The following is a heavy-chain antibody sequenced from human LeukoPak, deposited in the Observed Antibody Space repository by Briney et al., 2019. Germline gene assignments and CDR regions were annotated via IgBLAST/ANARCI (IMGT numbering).Heavy chain of an antibody. Sequence: SETLSLTCAVSGGSISSDSYSWSWIRQPPGKGLEWIAYIYHSVSTYYNPSLKSRVTISVDTSKNQFSLKLSSVTAADTAVYYCARDKGRDTIFVESIWGQGTMVTVSS. CDR3: ARDKGRDTIFVESI. V-gene: IGHV4-30-2*01. CDR2: IYHSVST. CDR1: GGSISSDSYS. J-gene: IGHJ3*02. D-gene: IGHD3-3*01.